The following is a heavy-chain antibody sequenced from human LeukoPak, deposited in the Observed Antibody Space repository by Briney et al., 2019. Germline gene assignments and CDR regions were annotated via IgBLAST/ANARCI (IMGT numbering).Heavy chain of an antibody. V-gene: IGHV4-34*01. CDR1: GGSFSGYY. CDR2: FNHSGST. Sequence: PSETLSLTCAVYGGSFSGYYWSWIRQPPGKGLEWIGEFNHSGSTNYNPSLKSRVTISVDTSKNQFSLKLSSVTAADTAVYYCARGPSIQLWSDPYYYYGMGVWGQGTTVTVSS. D-gene: IGHD5-18*01. CDR3: ARGPSIQLWSDPYYYYGMGV. J-gene: IGHJ6*02.